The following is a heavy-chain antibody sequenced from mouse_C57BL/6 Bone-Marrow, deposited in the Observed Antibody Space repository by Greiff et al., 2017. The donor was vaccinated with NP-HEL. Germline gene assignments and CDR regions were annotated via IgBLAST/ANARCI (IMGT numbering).Heavy chain of an antibody. Sequence: QVHVKQSGAELVKPGASVKISCKASGYTFTDYYINWVKQRPGQGLEWIGKIGPGSGSTDYNEKFKGKATLTADKSSSTAYMQLSSLTSEDSAVYFCARECLLLRYYYWYFDVWGTGTTVTVSS. J-gene: IGHJ1*03. CDR3: ARECLLLRYYYWYFDV. CDR1: GYTFTDYY. CDR2: IGPGSGST. V-gene: IGHV1-77*01. D-gene: IGHD1-1*01.